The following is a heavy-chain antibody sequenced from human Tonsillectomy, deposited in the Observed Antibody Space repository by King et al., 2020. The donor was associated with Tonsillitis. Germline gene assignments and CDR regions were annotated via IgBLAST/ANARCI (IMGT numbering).Heavy chain of an antibody. Sequence: QLQESGPGLVKPSETLSLTCTVSGGSIRSSSYYWGWIRQPPGKGLEWIGNIYYTGSAYYNPSLKSRVTISVDTSTNQFSLKLSSLTAADTAVYYCARLVWLRSPYIDYWGQGTLVTVSS. V-gene: IGHV4-39*01. CDR3: ARLVWLRSPYIDY. CDR1: GGSIRSSSYY. D-gene: IGHD5-12*01. CDR2: IYYTGSA. J-gene: IGHJ4*02.